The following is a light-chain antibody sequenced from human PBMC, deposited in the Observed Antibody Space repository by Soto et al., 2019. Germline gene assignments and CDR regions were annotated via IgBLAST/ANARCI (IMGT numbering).Light chain of an antibody. Sequence: EVVLTRYPRTLSLSPGKRATLYCRASQSISSSYLAWYQQRPGQAPRLLIYGASSRATGTPDRFSGSGSGTESTVTISRLEPEDFAVYYCQQYGSSSWTFGQGTKVDLK. CDR2: GAS. CDR1: QSISSSY. V-gene: IGKV3-20*01. J-gene: IGKJ1*01. CDR3: QQYGSSSWT.